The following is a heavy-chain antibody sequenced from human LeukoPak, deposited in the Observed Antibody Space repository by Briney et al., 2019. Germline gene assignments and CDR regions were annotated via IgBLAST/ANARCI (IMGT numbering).Heavy chain of an antibody. Sequence: GGSLRLSCAASGFTFSSYVMNWVRQAPGKGLEWVSSISSSSSHLSYADSVKGRFTISRDNAKNSLYLQMNSLRAEDTAVYYCAREIVGASDYWGQGTLVTVSS. V-gene: IGHV3-21*01. CDR3: AREIVGASDY. CDR1: GFTFSSYV. D-gene: IGHD1-26*01. J-gene: IGHJ4*02. CDR2: ISSSSSHL.